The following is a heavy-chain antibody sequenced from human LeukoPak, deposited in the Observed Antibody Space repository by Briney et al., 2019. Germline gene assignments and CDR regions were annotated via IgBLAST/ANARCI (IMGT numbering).Heavy chain of an antibody. CDR1: GFTLSNYD. J-gene: IGHJ4*02. Sequence: PGGSLRLSCVVSGFTLSNYDMHWVRQTTGKGLEWVSAIGSGGDTFYADSVKGRFTISRENAKNSVSLQMNNLRAEDAAIYYCVSQPHSARYGFDLWGQETLVTVSS. D-gene: IGHD1-1*01. V-gene: IGHV3-13*01. CDR2: IGSGGDT. CDR3: VSQPHSARYGFDL.